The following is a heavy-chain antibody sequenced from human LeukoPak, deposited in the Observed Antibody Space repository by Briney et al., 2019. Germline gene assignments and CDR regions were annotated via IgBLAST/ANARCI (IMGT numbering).Heavy chain of an antibody. V-gene: IGHV1-2*02. CDR3: ARVWRMVRGVITTRSFDP. CDR1: GYTFTGYY. J-gene: IGHJ5*02. CDR2: IYPNSGGT. Sequence: ASVEVSCEASGYTFTGYYMHWVRQAPGQGLEWMGWIYPNSGGTHYAQKFQGRVTMTRDTSISTAYMELSRLRSDDTAVYYCARVWRMVRGVITTRSFDPWGQGTLVTVSS. D-gene: IGHD3-10*01.